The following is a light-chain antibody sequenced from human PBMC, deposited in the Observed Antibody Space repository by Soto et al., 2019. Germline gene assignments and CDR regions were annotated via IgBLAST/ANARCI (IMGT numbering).Light chain of an antibody. CDR2: RAS. Sequence: EIVLTQSPGTLSLSPGERATLSCRASQSVSSNYVAWYQQKPGQTPKVLIYRASSRATGIPDRFSGSGSGTDFTLTISRLEPEDFAVYYCQQYNNWPRTFGQGTKVDIK. CDR3: QQYNNWPRT. J-gene: IGKJ1*01. CDR1: QSVSSNY. V-gene: IGKV3-20*01.